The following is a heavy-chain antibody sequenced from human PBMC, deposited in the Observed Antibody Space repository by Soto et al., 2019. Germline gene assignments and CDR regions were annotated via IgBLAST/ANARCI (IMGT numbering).Heavy chain of an antibody. J-gene: IGHJ4*02. CDR1: GFTFSSYA. CDR2: IWYDGSYK. Sequence: QVQLVESGGGVVQPGRSLRLSCAASGFTFSSYAMHWVRQAPGKGLEWVALIWYDGSYKYYADSVKGRFTISRDNSKNTLYLQMNSLGAEDTAVYYCARGEAVSWYAAYWGQGTLVTVSS. CDR3: ARGEAVSWYAAY. V-gene: IGHV3-33*01. D-gene: IGHD6-13*01.